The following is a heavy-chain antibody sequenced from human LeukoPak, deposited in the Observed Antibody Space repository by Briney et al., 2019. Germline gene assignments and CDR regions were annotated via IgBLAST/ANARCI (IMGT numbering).Heavy chain of an antibody. J-gene: IGHJ4*02. CDR1: GGSISSSSYY. D-gene: IGHD3-16*02. V-gene: IGHV4-39*07. Sequence: PSETLSLTCTVSGGSISSSSYYWGWIRQPPGKGLEWIGSIYYSGSTYYNPSLKSRVTISVDTPKNQLSLKLSSVTAADTAVYYCARDDWNYDYIWGSYRYGFDYWGQGTLVTVSS. CDR2: IYYSGST. CDR3: ARDDWNYDYIWGSYRYGFDY.